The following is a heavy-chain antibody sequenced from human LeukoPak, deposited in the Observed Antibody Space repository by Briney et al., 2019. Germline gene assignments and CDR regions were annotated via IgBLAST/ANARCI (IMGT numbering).Heavy chain of an antibody. CDR1: GGSISSYY. V-gene: IGHV4-59*12. CDR3: ARDRYYYDSSGSRFDY. J-gene: IGHJ4*02. CDR2: IYYSGST. D-gene: IGHD3-22*01. Sequence: SETLSLTCTVSGGSISSYYWSWIRQPPGKGLEWIGYIYYSGSTNYNPSLKSRVTISVDTSKNQFSLKLSSVTAADTAVYYCARDRYYYDSSGSRFDYWGQGTLVTVSS.